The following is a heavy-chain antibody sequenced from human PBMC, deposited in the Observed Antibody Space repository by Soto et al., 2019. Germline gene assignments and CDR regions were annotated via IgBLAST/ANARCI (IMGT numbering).Heavy chain of an antibody. CDR1: GFTFSSYG. V-gene: IGHV3-33*01. J-gene: IGHJ6*02. D-gene: IGHD6-6*01. Sequence: PGGSMRLSCAASGFTFSSYGMHWVRQAPGKGLEWVAVIWYDGSNKYYADSVKGRFTISRDNSKNTLYLQMNSLRAEDTAVYYCARRREYSSSASVYYYYGMDVWGQGTTVTVS. CDR2: IWYDGSNK. CDR3: ARRREYSSSASVYYYYGMDV.